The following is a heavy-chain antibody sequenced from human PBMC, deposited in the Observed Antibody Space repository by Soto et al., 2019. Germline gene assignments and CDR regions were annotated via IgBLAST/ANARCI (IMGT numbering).Heavy chain of an antibody. V-gene: IGHV1-2*04. CDR2: INPNSGGT. J-gene: IGHJ6*02. CDR3: ARGFRDFWFGEFAGYYGMDV. D-gene: IGHD3-10*01. CDR1: GYTFTGYY. Sequence: GASVKVCCKASGYTFTGYYMHWVRQAPGQGLEWMGWINPNSGGTNYAQKFQGWVTMTRDTSISTAYMELSRLRSDDTAVYYCARGFRDFWFGEFAGYYGMDVWGQGTTVTVSS.